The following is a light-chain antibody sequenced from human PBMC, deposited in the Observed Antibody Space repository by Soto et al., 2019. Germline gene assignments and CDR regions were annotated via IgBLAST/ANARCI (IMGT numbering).Light chain of an antibody. Sequence: VMTQAPATLSVSPGERATLSCRASQTINNNIAWYQLKDGQVPRLLIYGASSRATGIPDRFSGSGSGTDFTLTISRLEPEDFAVYYCQQYGSSQTFGQGTKVDIK. V-gene: IGKV3-20*01. CDR3: QQYGSSQT. CDR2: GAS. CDR1: QTINNN. J-gene: IGKJ1*01.